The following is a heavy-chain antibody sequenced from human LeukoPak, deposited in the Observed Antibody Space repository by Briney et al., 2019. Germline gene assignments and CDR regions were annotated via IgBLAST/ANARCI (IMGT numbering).Heavy chain of an antibody. CDR2: INIGGTNT. Sequence: LSLTCTVSGDSLTSGSYYWGWIRQTPGKGLEWLSYINIGGTNTHYADSVKGRFTISRDNAEKSLYLEMNNLRAEDTAVYYCATDGAGFDTWGQGVLVTVSS. J-gene: IGHJ5*02. CDR1: GDSLTSGSYY. CDR3: ATDGAGFDT. V-gene: IGHV3-11*01.